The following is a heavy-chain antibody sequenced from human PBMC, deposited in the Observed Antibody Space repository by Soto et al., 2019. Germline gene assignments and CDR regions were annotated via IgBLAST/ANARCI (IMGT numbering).Heavy chain of an antibody. CDR2: IYYSGST. Sequence: QVQLQESGPGLVKPLQTLSLTCIVSGGSISSGDYYWSWIRQPPGKGLEWIGYIYYSGSTYYNPSLKSRVTISVDTSKNQFSLKVTSVTAADTAVYYCARSVDRSGSHFEYWGQGTLVTVSS. J-gene: IGHJ4*02. CDR3: ARSVDRSGSHFEY. V-gene: IGHV4-30-4*01. D-gene: IGHD1-26*01. CDR1: GGSISSGDYY.